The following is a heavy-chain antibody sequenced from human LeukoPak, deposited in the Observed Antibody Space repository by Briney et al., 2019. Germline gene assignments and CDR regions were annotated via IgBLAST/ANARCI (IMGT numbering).Heavy chain of an antibody. CDR1: GGSISSYY. CDR2: IYYSGST. Sequence: SETLSLTCTVSGGSISSYYWGWIRQPPGKGLEWIGSIYYSGSTYYNPSLKSRVTISVDTSKNQFSLKLSSVTAADTAVYYCARQGHVWGSYRYPGYWGQGTLVTVSS. V-gene: IGHV4-39*01. D-gene: IGHD3-16*02. J-gene: IGHJ4*02. CDR3: ARQGHVWGSYRYPGY.